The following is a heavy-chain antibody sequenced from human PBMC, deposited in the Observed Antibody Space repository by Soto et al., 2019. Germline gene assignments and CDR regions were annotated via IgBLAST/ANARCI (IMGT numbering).Heavy chain of an antibody. CDR2: IYFRGNT. CDR3: ARLEGLATISYYFDF. V-gene: IGHV4-39*01. Sequence: SETLSLTCSVSGDSIISDKYYWGWIRQPPGKGLEWIGSIYFRGNTYYNPSLQTRVTISLDKSKSQFSLKLNSVTAADSAVYFCARLEGLATISYYFDFWGQGALVTVSS. CDR1: GDSIISDKYY. J-gene: IGHJ4*02. D-gene: IGHD3-9*01.